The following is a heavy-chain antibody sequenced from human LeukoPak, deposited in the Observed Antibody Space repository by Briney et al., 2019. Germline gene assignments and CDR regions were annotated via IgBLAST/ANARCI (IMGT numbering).Heavy chain of an antibody. J-gene: IGHJ4*02. CDR2: INHSGST. CDR3: ARLNLAAAGTPRDY. Sequence: SETLSLTCAVYGGSFSGYYWSWIRQPPGKGLEWIGEINHSGSTNYNPSIKSRVTISVDTSKNQFSLKLSSVTAADTAVYYCARLNLAAAGTPRDYWGQGTLVTVSS. V-gene: IGHV4-34*01. D-gene: IGHD6-13*01. CDR1: GGSFSGYY.